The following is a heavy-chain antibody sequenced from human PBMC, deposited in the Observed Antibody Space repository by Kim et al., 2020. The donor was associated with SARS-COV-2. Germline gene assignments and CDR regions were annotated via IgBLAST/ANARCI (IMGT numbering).Heavy chain of an antibody. CDR1: GYTFTGYY. D-gene: IGHD6-6*01. CDR2: INPNSGGT. J-gene: IGHJ4*02. Sequence: ASVKVSCKASGYTFTGYYMHWVRQAPGQGLEWMGRINPNSGGTNYAQKFQGRVTMTRDTSISTAYMELSRLRSDDTAVYYCARDRFRIAARPPFHYFDYWGQGTLVTVSS. V-gene: IGHV1-2*06. CDR3: ARDRFRIAARPPFHYFDY.